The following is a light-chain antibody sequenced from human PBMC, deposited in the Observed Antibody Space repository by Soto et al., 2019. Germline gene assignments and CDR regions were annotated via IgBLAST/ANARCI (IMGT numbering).Light chain of an antibody. CDR1: QSISRW. J-gene: IGKJ1*01. CDR2: DAS. CDR3: QQYNSHWT. V-gene: IGKV1-5*01. Sequence: DIPMTQSPSTLSASVGDRVTISCRASQSISRWLAWYQQKPGKAPNLLIYDASSLQSGVPSRLSGIGSGTEFTLTISSLQPDDFATYYCQQYNSHWTFGQGTKVEIK.